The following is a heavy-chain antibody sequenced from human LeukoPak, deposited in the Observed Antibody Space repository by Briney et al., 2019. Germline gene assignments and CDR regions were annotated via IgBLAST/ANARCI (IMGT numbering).Heavy chain of an antibody. D-gene: IGHD3-10*01. Sequence: GGSLRLSCAGSGFTFNNYDMNWVRQAPGKGPEWVSYISRSGAYTYYTDSVKGRFTVSRDNAKKLLFLQMDGLRAEDTALYYCSRPLSFGELFRLDDWGQGTLVTVSS. J-gene: IGHJ4*02. CDR2: ISRSGAYT. CDR1: GFTFNNYD. V-gene: IGHV3-48*03. CDR3: SRPLSFGELFRLDD.